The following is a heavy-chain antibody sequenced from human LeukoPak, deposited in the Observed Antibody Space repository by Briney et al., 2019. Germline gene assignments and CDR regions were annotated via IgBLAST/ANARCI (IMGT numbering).Heavy chain of an antibody. D-gene: IGHD6-19*01. Sequence: PSETLSLTCTVSGGSISSSSYYWGWIRQPPGKGLEWIGSIYYSGSTYYNPSLKSRVTISVDTSKNQFSLKLSSVTAADTAVYYCARGGAVAGTFRDYWGQGTLVTVSS. CDR3: ARGGAVAGTFRDY. J-gene: IGHJ4*02. V-gene: IGHV4-39*01. CDR1: GGSISSSSYY. CDR2: IYYSGST.